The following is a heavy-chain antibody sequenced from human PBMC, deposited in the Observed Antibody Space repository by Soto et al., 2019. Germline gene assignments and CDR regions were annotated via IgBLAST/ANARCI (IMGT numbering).Heavy chain of an antibody. J-gene: IGHJ5*02. CDR1: GYTFTSYG. CDR2: ISAYNGNT. V-gene: IGHV1-18*01. D-gene: IGHD2-2*01. Sequence: QVQLVQSGAEVKKPGASVKVSCKASGYTFTSYGISWVRQGPGQGLEWMGWISAYNGNTNYAQKLQGRVTMTTDTSTSTAYMELRSLRSDDTAVYYCARTRRYIVVVPAAMDWFDPWGQGTLVTVSS. CDR3: ARTRRYIVVVPAAMDWFDP.